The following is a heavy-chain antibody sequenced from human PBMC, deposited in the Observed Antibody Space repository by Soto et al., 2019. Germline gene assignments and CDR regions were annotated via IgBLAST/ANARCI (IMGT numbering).Heavy chain of an antibody. Sequence: GGSLRLSCTASGFTFSRHAMTWVRQAPGKGLEWVSGLSDSGGSIYYADSVKGRFTISRDNSMNTLYLQMNTLRAEDRAVYYCAKDRDSSGYYYRNYWGQGTLVTVSS. J-gene: IGHJ4*02. CDR2: LSDSGGSI. CDR3: AKDRDSSGYYYRNY. D-gene: IGHD3-22*01. CDR1: GFTFSRHA. V-gene: IGHV3-23*01.